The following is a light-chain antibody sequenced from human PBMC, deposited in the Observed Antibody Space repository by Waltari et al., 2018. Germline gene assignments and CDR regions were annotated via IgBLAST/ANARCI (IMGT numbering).Light chain of an antibody. CDR1: VLAAQY. Sequence: YDLAQPFSVSVSPGQPATIPCSGAVLAAQYVRWFQQRPGQAPTLILYKDTERPSGIPERFSGSSSGSTVTLTIRGALLEDEADYHCHAAADNNWFFGGGTKLTVL. CDR2: KDT. J-gene: IGLJ2*01. CDR3: HAAADNNWF. V-gene: IGLV3-27*01.